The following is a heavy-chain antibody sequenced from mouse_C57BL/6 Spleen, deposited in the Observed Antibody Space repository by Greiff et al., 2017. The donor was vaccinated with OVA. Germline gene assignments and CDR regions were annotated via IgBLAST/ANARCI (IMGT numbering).Heavy chain of an antibody. CDR2: ISGGGGNT. CDR3: ARHWSYWYFDV. J-gene: IGHJ1*03. V-gene: IGHV5-9*01. CDR1: GFTFSSYT. Sequence: EVKLMESGGGLVKPGGSLKLSCAASGFTFSSYTMSWVRQTPEKRLEWVATISGGGGNTYYPDSVKGRFTISRDNAKNTLYLQMSSLRSEDTALYYCARHWSYWYFDVWGTGTTVTVSS.